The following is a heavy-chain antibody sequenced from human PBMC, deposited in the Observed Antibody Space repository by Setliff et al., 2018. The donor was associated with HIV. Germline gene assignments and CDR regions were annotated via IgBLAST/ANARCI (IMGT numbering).Heavy chain of an antibody. CDR3: AGRVWTPGGVISPFDY. Sequence: PSETLSLTCAVYGGSFSGYYWSWIRQPPGKGLEWIGEINHIGSTKYNPSLESRLTISVDTSKNQFSLKLNSATAADTAVYFCAGRVWTPGGVISPFDYWAQGTLVTVSS. V-gene: IGHV4-34*01. J-gene: IGHJ4*02. CDR1: GGSFSGYY. CDR2: INHIGST. D-gene: IGHD3-16*01.